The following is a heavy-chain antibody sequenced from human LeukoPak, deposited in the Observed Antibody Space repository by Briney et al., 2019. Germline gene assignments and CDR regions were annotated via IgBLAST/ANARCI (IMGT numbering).Heavy chain of an antibody. Sequence: GESLKISCKGSGYSFTSYWIGWVRQMPGKGLEWLAIIYPGDSDTRYSPSFQGQVTISADKSISTAYLQWSSLKASDTAMYYCARHRPFSSKGFGDIWGQGTMVTVSS. CDR1: GYSFTSYW. CDR2: IYPGDSDT. J-gene: IGHJ3*02. V-gene: IGHV5-51*01. D-gene: IGHD6-13*01. CDR3: ARHRPFSSKGFGDI.